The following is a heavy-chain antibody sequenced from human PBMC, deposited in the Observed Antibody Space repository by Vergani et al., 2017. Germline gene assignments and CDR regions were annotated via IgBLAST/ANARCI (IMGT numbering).Heavy chain of an antibody. CDR1: GDSISSNNF. D-gene: IGHD2-2*02. Sequence: QVQLQESGPGLVKPPGTLSLTCAVSGDSISSNNFWTWVRQPPGKGLGWIGEICHTEDTKYSPSIKSRVTVSVDESRNLFSLRLNSVTAADTAVYYCATIGYRRWGYYFDYWGQGILVTVSS. J-gene: IGHJ4*02. CDR2: ICHTEDT. CDR3: ATIGYRRWGYYFDY. V-gene: IGHV4-4*03.